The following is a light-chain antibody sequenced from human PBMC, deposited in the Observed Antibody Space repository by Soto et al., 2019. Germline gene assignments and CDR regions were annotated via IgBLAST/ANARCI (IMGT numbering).Light chain of an antibody. J-gene: IGLJ3*02. Sequence: QPVLTRPASVSGSPGQSITISCTGTSSDVGSYNLVSWYQQHPGKAPKLMIYEVSKRPSGVSNRSSGSKSGNTASLTISGLQAEDEADYYCCSYAGSSTWVFGGGTKLTVL. CDR3: CSYAGSSTWV. CDR1: SSDVGSYNL. V-gene: IGLV2-23*02. CDR2: EVS.